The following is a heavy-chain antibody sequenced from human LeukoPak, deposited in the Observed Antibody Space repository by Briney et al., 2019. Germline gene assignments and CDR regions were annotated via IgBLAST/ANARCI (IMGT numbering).Heavy chain of an antibody. D-gene: IGHD2-15*01. Sequence: GGSLRLSCAASGFTFSRYGMSWVRQAPGKGLEWVSSFSSSGAGTYYADSVKGRFTISRENAKNSLYLQMSSLRAGDTAVYYCARDRGGGHMDVWGKGTTVTISS. CDR1: GFTFSRYG. V-gene: IGHV3-23*01. J-gene: IGHJ6*03. CDR3: ARDRGGGHMDV. CDR2: FSSSGAGT.